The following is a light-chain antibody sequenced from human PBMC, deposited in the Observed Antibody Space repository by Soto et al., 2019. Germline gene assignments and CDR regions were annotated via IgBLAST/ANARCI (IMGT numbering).Light chain of an antibody. Sequence: IVLTQSPGTLSLSPGERVTLSCRASQSVTTRLAWYQHKPGQAPTLIMSGASNRASGVPVRFSGSGSGTDFTLTITRLEPEDFALYYCQQYGGSPITFGLGTRLEIK. CDR2: GAS. CDR3: QQYGGSPIT. CDR1: QSVTTR. J-gene: IGKJ5*01. V-gene: IGKV3-20*01.